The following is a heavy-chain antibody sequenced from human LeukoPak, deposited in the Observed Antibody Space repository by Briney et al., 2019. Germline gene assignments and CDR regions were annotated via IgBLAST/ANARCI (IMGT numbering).Heavy chain of an antibody. CDR3: ARPKEITFGNPSWSDP. D-gene: IGHD3-16*01. Sequence: SETLSLTCTVSGGSISSGGYYWSWIRQHPGKGLEWIGYIYYSGSTYYNPSLKSRVTISVDTSKNQFSLKLSSVTAADTAVYYCARPKEITFGNPSWSDPWGQGTLVTVSS. CDR1: GGSISSGGYY. V-gene: IGHV4-31*03. CDR2: IYYSGST. J-gene: IGHJ5*02.